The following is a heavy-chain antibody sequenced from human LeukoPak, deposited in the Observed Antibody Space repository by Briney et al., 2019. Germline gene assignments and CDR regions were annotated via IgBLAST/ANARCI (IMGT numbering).Heavy chain of an antibody. CDR2: IKSKADGGTT. Sequence: GGSLRLSCAASGFTFSNAWMSWVRQAPGKGLEWVGRIKSKADGGTTDYAAPVKGRFTISRDDSKNTLYLQMNSLKTEDTVVYYCTTSLAPLRYFDWLEPFDAFDIWGQGTMVTVSS. CDR1: GFTFSNAW. V-gene: IGHV3-15*01. J-gene: IGHJ3*02. CDR3: TTSLAPLRYFDWLEPFDAFDI. D-gene: IGHD3-9*01.